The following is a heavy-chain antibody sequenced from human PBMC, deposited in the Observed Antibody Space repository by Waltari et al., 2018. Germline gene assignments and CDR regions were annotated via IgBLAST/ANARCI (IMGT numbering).Heavy chain of an antibody. Sequence: QVQLKQWGAGLLKPSETLSLTCGVYGWSVRGTHWSWIRPAPGKGLEWIGEINHLGRTLYTPSLKSRLTVSIDTSKNQFSLTLTSLTAADTAVYFCARAHGNCSTSSCYRTATAAFDYWSQGTLVTVS. V-gene: IGHV4-34*01. CDR1: GWSVRGTH. J-gene: IGHJ4*02. CDR3: ARAHGNCSTSSCYRTATAAFDY. D-gene: IGHD2-2*02. CDR2: INHLGRT.